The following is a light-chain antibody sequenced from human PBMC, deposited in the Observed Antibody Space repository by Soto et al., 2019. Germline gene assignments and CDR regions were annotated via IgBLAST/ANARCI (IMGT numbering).Light chain of an antibody. CDR1: ALPKKY. V-gene: IGLV3-25*03. CDR2: SDT. J-gene: IGLJ2*01. Sequence: SYELTQPPSVSVSPGQTARITCSGDALPKKYAYWYQQKPGQAPVLIIYSDTERPSGIPERFSGSSSGTTVTLTISGVQAEDEADYYCQSTDSSGTYEIIFGGGTKVTVL. CDR3: QSTDSSGTYEII.